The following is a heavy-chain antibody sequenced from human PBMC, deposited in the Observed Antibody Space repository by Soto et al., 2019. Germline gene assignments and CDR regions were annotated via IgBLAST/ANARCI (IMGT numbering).Heavy chain of an antibody. J-gene: IGHJ4*02. D-gene: IGHD3-3*01. CDR2: IYYSGST. CDR3: ARDGSRYDFWSGPYYFDY. CDR1: GGSISTYY. Sequence: QVQLQESGPGLVKPSETLSLTCTVSGGSISTYYWSWIRQPPGKGLEWIGYIYYSGSTNSNPSLMSRVTISVDTSKNQFSRKLSSVSAADTAVYYCARDGSRYDFWSGPYYFDYWGQGTLVTVSS. V-gene: IGHV4-59*01.